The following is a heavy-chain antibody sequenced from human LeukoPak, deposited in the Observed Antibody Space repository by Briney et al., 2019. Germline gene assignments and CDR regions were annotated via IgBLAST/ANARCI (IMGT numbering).Heavy chain of an antibody. D-gene: IGHD3-10*01. CDR2: IYYSGST. J-gene: IGHJ3*02. CDR1: GGSISSYY. CDR3: ARLRGYGSGSWSAFDI. V-gene: IGHV4-59*08. Sequence: SETLSLTCTVSGGSISSYYWSWIRQPPGKGLEWIGYIYYSGSTNYNPSLKNRVTISVDTSKNQFSLKLSSVTAADTAVYYCARLRGYGSGSWSAFDIWGQGRMVTVSS.